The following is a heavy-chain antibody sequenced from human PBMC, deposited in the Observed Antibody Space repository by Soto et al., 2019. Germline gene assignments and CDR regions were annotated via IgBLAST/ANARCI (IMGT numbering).Heavy chain of an antibody. D-gene: IGHD6-19*01. CDR3: AKDPQIAVAGN. CDR1: GFTFSSYA. CDR2: ISGSGGST. V-gene: IGHV3-23*01. Sequence: EVQLLESGGGLVQPGGSLRLSCAASGFTFSSYAMSWVRQAPGKGLEWVSAISGSGGSTYYADSVKGRFTIARDNTKNTLYLQMNSLRAEDTAVYYCAKDPQIAVAGNWGQGTLVTVSS. J-gene: IGHJ4*02.